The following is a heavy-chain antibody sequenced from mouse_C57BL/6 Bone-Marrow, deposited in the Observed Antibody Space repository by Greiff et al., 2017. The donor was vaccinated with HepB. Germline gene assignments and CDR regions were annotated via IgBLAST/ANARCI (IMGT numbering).Heavy chain of an antibody. J-gene: IGHJ3*01. CDR1: GFTFSSYG. V-gene: IGHV5-6*01. Sequence: EVKLMESGGDLVKPGGSLKLSCAASGFTFSSYGMSWVRQTPDKRLEWVATISSGGSYTYYPDSVKGRFTISRDNAKNNLYLQMSSLKSEDTAMYYCARQDDPFAYWGQGTLVTVSA. D-gene: IGHD2-3*01. CDR2: ISSGGSYT. CDR3: ARQDDPFAY.